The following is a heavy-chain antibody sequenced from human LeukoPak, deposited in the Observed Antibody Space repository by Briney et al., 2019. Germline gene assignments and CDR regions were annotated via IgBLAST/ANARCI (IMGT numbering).Heavy chain of an antibody. V-gene: IGHV4-34*01. J-gene: IGHJ5*02. CDR1: GGSTSSYY. CDR3: ARGHKYCSSTSCSPNWFDP. CDR2: INHSGST. Sequence: SETLSLTCTVSGGSTSSYYWSWIRQPPGKGLEWIGEINHSGSTNYNPSLKSRVTISVDTSKNQFSLKLSSVTAADTAVYYCARGHKYCSSTSCSPNWFDPWGQGTLVTVSS. D-gene: IGHD2-2*01.